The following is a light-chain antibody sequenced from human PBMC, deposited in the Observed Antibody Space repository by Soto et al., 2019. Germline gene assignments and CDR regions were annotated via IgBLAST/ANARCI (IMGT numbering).Light chain of an antibody. V-gene: IGLV2-14*01. CDR3: NSYTSSSTFV. Sequence: QSALTQPASVSGSPGQSITISCTGTSSDVGGYNYVSWFQQHPGKAPKLMVYGVTNRASGVSNRFSGSRSGNTASLTISGLQSEDDAEYYCNSYTSSSTFVFGTGTKLTVL. J-gene: IGLJ1*01. CDR2: GVT. CDR1: SSDVGGYNY.